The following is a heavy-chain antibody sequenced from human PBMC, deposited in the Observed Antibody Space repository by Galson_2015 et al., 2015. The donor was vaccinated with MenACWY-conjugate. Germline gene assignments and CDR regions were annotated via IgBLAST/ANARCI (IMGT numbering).Heavy chain of an antibody. CDR1: GGSISSTSYY. CDR3: ARVTSSSWFDY. D-gene: IGHD6-13*01. J-gene: IGHJ4*02. Sequence: SETLSLTCTVSGGSISSTSYYWGWIRQPPGKGLEWIAYIYYGGNTYYNPSLKSRVTISVDTSKNQFSLKLYSVTAADTAVYYCARVTSSSWFDYWGQGTLVTVSS. CDR2: IYYGGNT. V-gene: IGHV4-39*07.